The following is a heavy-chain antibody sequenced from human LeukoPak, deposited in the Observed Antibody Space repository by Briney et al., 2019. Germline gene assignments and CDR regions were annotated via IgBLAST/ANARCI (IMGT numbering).Heavy chain of an antibody. CDR1: GGSFSGYY. Sequence: SETLSLTCAVYGGSFSGYYWNWIRQPPGKGLQWIGEINHSGSTNYNPSLKSRVTISVDTSKNQFSLKLSSVTAADTAVYYCARSAIDAFDIWGQGTMVTVSS. CDR3: ARSAIDAFDI. V-gene: IGHV4-34*01. D-gene: IGHD6-25*01. J-gene: IGHJ3*02. CDR2: INHSGST.